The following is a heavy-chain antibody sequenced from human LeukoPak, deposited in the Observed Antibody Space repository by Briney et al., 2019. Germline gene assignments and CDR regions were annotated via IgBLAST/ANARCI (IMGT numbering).Heavy chain of an antibody. Sequence: GASVKVSCKASGGTFSSYAISWVRQAPGQGLEWMGRIIPIFGTANYAQKFQGRVTITTDESTSTAYMELSSLRSEDTAVYYCAREFHDILTGYPYFDYWGQGTLVTVSS. CDR3: AREFHDILTGYPYFDY. CDR1: GGTFSSYA. D-gene: IGHD3-9*01. CDR2: IIPIFGTA. V-gene: IGHV1-69*05. J-gene: IGHJ4*02.